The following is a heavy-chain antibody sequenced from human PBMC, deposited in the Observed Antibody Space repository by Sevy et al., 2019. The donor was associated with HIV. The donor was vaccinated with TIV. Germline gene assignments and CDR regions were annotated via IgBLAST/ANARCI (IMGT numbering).Heavy chain of an antibody. Sequence: ASVKVSCKASGGTFSSYAISWVRQAPGQGLEWMGGIIPIFGTANYAQTFQGRVTITADESTSTAYMELSSLRSEDTAVYYCARVRYSSGWYTTYNWFDPWGQGTLVTVSS. D-gene: IGHD6-19*01. V-gene: IGHV1-69*13. J-gene: IGHJ5*02. CDR3: ARVRYSSGWYTTYNWFDP. CDR1: GGTFSSYA. CDR2: IIPIFGTA.